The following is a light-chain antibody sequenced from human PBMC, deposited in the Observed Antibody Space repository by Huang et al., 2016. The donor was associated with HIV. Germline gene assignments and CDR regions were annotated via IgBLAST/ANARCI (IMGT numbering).Light chain of an antibody. CDR2: KIS. J-gene: IGKJ4*01. Sequence: DVVMTQSPLSLPVTLGQSASISCSSSQSLVHSDGNTYLSWFQQRPGQSPRRLIYKISNRDSGVPDRFSGSGSGTDFTLKITSVEAEDVGVYYCMQGTHWPLTFGGGTKVEIK. CDR1: QSLVHSDGNTY. V-gene: IGKV2-30*02. CDR3: MQGTHWPLT.